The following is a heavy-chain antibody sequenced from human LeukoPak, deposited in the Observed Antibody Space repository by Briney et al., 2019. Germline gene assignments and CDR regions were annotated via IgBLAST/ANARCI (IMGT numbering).Heavy chain of an antibody. CDR3: ARDLAVAGPLYYYYYYMDV. J-gene: IGHJ6*03. D-gene: IGHD6-19*01. CDR2: INWSGGST. CDR1: GFTFDDYG. Sequence: PGGSLRLSCAASGFTFDDYGMSWVRQAPGKGLEWVSGINWSGGSTGYADSVKGRFTISRDNAKNSLYLQMNSLRAEDTALYYCARDLAVAGPLYYYYYYMDVWGKGTTVTVSS. V-gene: IGHV3-20*04.